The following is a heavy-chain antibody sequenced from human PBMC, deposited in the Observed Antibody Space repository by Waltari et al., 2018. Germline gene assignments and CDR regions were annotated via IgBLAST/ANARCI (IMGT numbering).Heavy chain of an antibody. Sequence: QVQLVQSGAEVKKPGASVKVSCKASGYTFTSYGISWVRQAPGHGLEWMGWISAYNGNTNYAQKLQGRVTMTTDTSTSTAYMELRSLRSDDTAVYYCARDGTVAGTRDYYYYYMDVWGKGTTVTVSS. D-gene: IGHD6-19*01. J-gene: IGHJ6*03. CDR2: ISAYNGNT. CDR1: GYTFTSYG. CDR3: ARDGTVAGTRDYYYYYMDV. V-gene: IGHV1-18*01.